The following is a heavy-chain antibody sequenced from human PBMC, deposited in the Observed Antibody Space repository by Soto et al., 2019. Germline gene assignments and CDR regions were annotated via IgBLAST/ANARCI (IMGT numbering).Heavy chain of an antibody. CDR3: ARDPSYYGMDV. CDR1: GYTFSNSG. V-gene: IGHV1-18*03. Sequence: ASVKVSCKASGYTFSNSGISWVRQAPGQGLEWLGWINSDNGNTNYAQHLQGRVTLTTDTSASTAYMELSSLRSEDMAVYYCARDPSYYGMDVWGQGTTVTVSS. CDR2: INSDNGNT. J-gene: IGHJ6*02.